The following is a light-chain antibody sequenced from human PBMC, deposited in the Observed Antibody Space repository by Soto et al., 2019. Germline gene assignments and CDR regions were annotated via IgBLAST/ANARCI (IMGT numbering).Light chain of an antibody. CDR3: QQYNSYST. J-gene: IGKJ1*01. CDR1: QSISRY. V-gene: IGKV1-5*01. Sequence: DIQMTQSPSTLSASVGDRVTITCRASQSISRYLAWYQQKPGKAPKLLIYDASSLERGVPSRFSGSGSGTEFTLTISSLQPDDFATYYCQQYNSYSTFGQGTKADIK. CDR2: DAS.